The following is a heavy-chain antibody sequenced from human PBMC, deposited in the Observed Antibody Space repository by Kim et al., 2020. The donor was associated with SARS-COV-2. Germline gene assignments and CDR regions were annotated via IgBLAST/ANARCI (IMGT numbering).Heavy chain of an antibody. CDR3: ARGPDLYYFDY. Sequence: RDNPAFQGKVTSSADKSISTAYVQWSSLRASDTAMYYCARGPDLYYFDYWGQGTLVTVSS. D-gene: IGHD2-21*01. V-gene: IGHV5-51*01. J-gene: IGHJ4*02.